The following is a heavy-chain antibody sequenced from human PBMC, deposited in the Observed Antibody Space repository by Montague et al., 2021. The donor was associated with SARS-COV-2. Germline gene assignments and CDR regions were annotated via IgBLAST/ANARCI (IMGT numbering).Heavy chain of an antibody. V-gene: IGHV4-59*01. CDR2: IYYTGRT. D-gene: IGHD3-3*01. CDR3: ARLWGGYVDN. CDR1: GGSIRSYY. Sequence: SETLSLTCSFSGGSIRSYYWSWIRLPPGKPLEWLGYIYYTGRTTHNPSLKSRVTISVDTSRSQFSLRLTSGTAADTAGYFCARLWGGYVDNWGQGTLVTVSS. J-gene: IGHJ4*02.